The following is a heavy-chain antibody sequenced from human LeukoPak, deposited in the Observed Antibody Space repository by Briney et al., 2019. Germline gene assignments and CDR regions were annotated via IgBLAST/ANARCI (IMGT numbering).Heavy chain of an antibody. V-gene: IGHV3-21*01. CDR1: GFTFSSYN. CDR3: AREAYDFWSGYYESSTFDY. Sequence: GGSLRLSCAASGFTFSSYNMNWVRQAPGKGLEWVSSISSSSSYIYYADSVKGRFTISRDNAKNSLYLQMNSLRAEDTAVYYCAREAYDFWSGYYESSTFDYWGQGTLVTVSS. CDR2: ISSSSSYI. D-gene: IGHD3-3*01. J-gene: IGHJ4*02.